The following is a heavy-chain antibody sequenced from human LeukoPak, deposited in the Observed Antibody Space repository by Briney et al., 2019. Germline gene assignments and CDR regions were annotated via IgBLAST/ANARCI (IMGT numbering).Heavy chain of an antibody. Sequence: SETLSLTCAVYGGSFSGYYWSWIRQPPGKGLEWIGEINHSGSTYYNPSLKSRVTISGDTSKNQFSLKLSSVTAADTAVYFCARVGYSYVINDWSRTGLGAYPTKYYYHMDVWGKGTTVTVSS. J-gene: IGHJ6*03. CDR1: GGSFSGYY. V-gene: IGHV4-34*01. CDR2: INHSGST. D-gene: IGHD5-18*01. CDR3: ARVGYSYVINDWSRTGLGAYPTKYYYHMDV.